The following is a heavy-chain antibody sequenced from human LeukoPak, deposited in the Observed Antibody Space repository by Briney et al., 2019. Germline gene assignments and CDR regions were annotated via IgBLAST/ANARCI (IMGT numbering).Heavy chain of an antibody. Sequence: SETLSLTCTVSGGSISSSSYYWGWIRQPPGKGLEWIGSMYYSGSTYYNPSLKSRVTISVDTSKNQLSLKLSSVSAADTAVYYCARLIEAPGKVVDYWGQGTLVTVSS. J-gene: IGHJ4*02. D-gene: IGHD6-13*01. CDR2: MYYSGST. CDR1: GGSISSSSYY. CDR3: ARLIEAPGKVVDY. V-gene: IGHV4-39*01.